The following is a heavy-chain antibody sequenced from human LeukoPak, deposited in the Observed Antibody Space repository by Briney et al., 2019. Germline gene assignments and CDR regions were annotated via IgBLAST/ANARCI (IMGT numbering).Heavy chain of an antibody. J-gene: IGHJ4*02. CDR1: GFTFSSYA. D-gene: IGHD6-19*01. CDR3: ATSGSGWYRFDY. CDR2: ISGSGATT. V-gene: IGHV3-23*01. Sequence: GGSLRLSYAASGFTFSSYAMSWVRQAPGKGLEWVSAISGSGATTYYADSVRGRFSISRDISKNTLYLQMNSLRVEDTAVYYCATSGSGWYRFDYWGQGTLVSVSS.